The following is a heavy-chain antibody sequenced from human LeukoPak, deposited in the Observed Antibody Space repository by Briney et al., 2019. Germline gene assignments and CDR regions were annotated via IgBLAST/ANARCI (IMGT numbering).Heavy chain of an antibody. D-gene: IGHD3-9*01. J-gene: IGHJ3*02. CDR1: GHTFTSYG. V-gene: IGHV1-18*04. CDR3: ARDTDILTGYSSDAFDI. CDR2: ISAYNGNT. Sequence: GASVKVSCKASGHTFTSYGISWVRQAPGQGLEWMGWISAYNGNTNYAQKLQGRVTMTTDTSTSTAYMELRSLRSDDTAVYYCARDTDILTGYSSDAFDIWGQGTMVTVSS.